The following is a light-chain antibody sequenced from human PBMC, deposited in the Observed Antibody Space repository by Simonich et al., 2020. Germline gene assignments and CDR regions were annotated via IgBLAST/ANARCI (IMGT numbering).Light chain of an antibody. V-gene: IGLV3-19*01. CDR1: SLRSYY. CDR3: NSRDSSGNHVV. Sequence: SSELTQDPAVSVALGQTVRITCQGDSLRSYYASWYQQKPGQAPVLVIYGKNKRTSGIPDRFSGSSSGNTASLTITGAQAEDEADYYCNSRDSSGNHVVFGGGTKLTVL. CDR2: GKN. J-gene: IGLJ2*01.